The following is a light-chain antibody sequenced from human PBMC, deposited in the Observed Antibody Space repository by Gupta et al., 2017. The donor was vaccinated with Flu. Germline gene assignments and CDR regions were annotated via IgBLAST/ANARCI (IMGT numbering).Light chain of an antibody. CDR3: QQYSTLPWT. CDR2: RSS. Sequence: PWKAPNLLIYRSSTLASEIPARFSGSGSGTDFTITISSLEPDDSAMYYCQQYSTLPWTFGQGTKVEV. J-gene: IGKJ1*01. V-gene: IGKV1-5*03.